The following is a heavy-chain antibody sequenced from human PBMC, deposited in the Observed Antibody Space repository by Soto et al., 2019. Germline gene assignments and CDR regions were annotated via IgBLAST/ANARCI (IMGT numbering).Heavy chain of an antibody. D-gene: IGHD6-13*01. J-gene: IGHJ6*02. CDR1: GFTFSSYG. V-gene: IGHV3-30*18. CDR3: AKAIAAAAGGMDV. Sequence: QVQLVESGGGVVQPGRSLRLSCAASGFTFSSYGMHWVRQAPGKGLEGVAVISYDGSNKYYADSVKGRFTISRDNSKNTLYLQMNSLRAEDTAVYYCAKAIAAAAGGMDVWGQGTTVTVSS. CDR2: ISYDGSNK.